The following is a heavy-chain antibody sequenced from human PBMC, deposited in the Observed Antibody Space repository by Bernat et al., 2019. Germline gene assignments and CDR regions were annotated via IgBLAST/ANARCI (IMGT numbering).Heavy chain of an antibody. D-gene: IGHD6-6*01. V-gene: IGHV1-2*02. J-gene: IGHJ5*02. CDR3: ARDRFLDSSSWFDP. CDR2: INPNSGGT. CDR1: GYTFTGYY. Sequence: QVQLVQSGAEVKKPGASVKVSCKASGYTFTGYYMHWVLQAPGQGLEWMGWINPNSGGTNYAQKFQGRLTMTRDTSISTAYMELSRLRSDDTAVYDCARDRFLDSSSWFDPWGQGTLVTVSS.